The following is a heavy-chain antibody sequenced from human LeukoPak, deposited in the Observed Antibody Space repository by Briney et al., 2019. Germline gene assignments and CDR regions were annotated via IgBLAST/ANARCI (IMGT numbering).Heavy chain of an antibody. CDR1: GFTFSRYS. Sequence: GGSLRLSCAASGFTFSRYSMNWVRQAPGKGLEWVSSISISSNYIYYADSVKGRFTISRDNAKNSLYLQMNSLRAEDTAVYYCARGSRFGVVGRDAFDIWGQGSMVTVSS. CDR3: ARGSRFGVVGRDAFDI. D-gene: IGHD3-3*01. V-gene: IGHV3-21*01. CDR2: ISISSNYI. J-gene: IGHJ3*02.